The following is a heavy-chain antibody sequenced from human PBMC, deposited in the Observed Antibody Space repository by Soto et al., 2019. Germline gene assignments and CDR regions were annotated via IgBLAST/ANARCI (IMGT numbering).Heavy chain of an antibody. D-gene: IGHD4-17*01. V-gene: IGHV3-7*01. CDR1: GFTFSSYW. Sequence: EVQLVESGGGLVQPGGSLRLSCAASGFTFSSYWMSWVRQAPGKGLEWVANIKQDGSEEYYVDSVKGRFTISRDNAKNSLYLQMNSLRAEDTAVYYCARERGLRPLDYWGQGTLVTVSS. CDR2: IKQDGSEE. J-gene: IGHJ4*02. CDR3: ARERGLRPLDY.